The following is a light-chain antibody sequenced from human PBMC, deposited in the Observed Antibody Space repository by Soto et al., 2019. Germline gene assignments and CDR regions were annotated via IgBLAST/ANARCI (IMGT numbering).Light chain of an antibody. CDR2: DVS. CDR3: QQYNSYYWT. CDR1: QTVSNW. J-gene: IGKJ1*01. V-gene: IGKV1-5*01. Sequence: DIQMTQSPSTLSASIGERVTITCRASQTVSNWLAWYQQKPGKAPKXLIYDVSNLESGVPSRFSGSGSATDFTLTISSLQPDDVATYYCQQYNSYYWTFGQGTKVDIK.